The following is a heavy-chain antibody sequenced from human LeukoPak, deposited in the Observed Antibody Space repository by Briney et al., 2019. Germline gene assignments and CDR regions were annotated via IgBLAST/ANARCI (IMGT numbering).Heavy chain of an antibody. J-gene: IGHJ5*02. Sequence: SVTVSCKASGGTFRSYAISWVRQAPGQGLEWMGRIIPIFGTANYAQKFQGRVTITTDESTSTAYMELSSLRSEDTAVYYCAREWAGTYYYDSSGYSSRWFDPWGQGTLVTVSS. CDR1: GGTFRSYA. CDR2: IIPIFGTA. D-gene: IGHD3-22*01. V-gene: IGHV1-69*05. CDR3: AREWAGTYYYDSSGYSSRWFDP.